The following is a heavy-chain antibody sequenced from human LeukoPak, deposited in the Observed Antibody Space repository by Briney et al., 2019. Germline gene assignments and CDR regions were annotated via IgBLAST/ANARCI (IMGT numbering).Heavy chain of an antibody. CDR2: IYCSGST. Sequence: PSETLSLTCTVSGGSISSSSYYWGWIRQPPGKGLEWIGSIYCSGSTYYNPSLKSRVTISVDTSKNQFSLKLSSVTAADTAVYYCARQGLEWLLADDYWGQGTLVTVSS. CDR1: GGSISSSSYY. D-gene: IGHD3-3*01. CDR3: ARQGLEWLLADDY. J-gene: IGHJ4*02. V-gene: IGHV4-39*01.